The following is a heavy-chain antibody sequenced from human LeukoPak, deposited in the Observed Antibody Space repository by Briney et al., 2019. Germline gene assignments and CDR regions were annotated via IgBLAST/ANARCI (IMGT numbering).Heavy chain of an antibody. D-gene: IGHD3-22*01. V-gene: IGHV3-21*01. CDR3: ARENYGSSGYSTQVDC. Sequence: GGSLRLTCAASGFTFSRYSMNWVGQAPGKGLEWVSSITTSSSYIYYADSVKGRFTISRDNAKNSLYLQMDSLRAEDTAVYYCARENYGSSGYSTQVDCWGQGTLVTVSS. CDR1: GFTFSRYS. CDR2: ITTSSSYI. J-gene: IGHJ4*02.